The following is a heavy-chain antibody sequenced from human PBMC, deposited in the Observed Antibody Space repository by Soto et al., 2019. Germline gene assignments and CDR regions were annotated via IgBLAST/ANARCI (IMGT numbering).Heavy chain of an antibody. V-gene: IGHV3-30*18. Sequence: GGSLRLSCAASGFTFSSYGMHWVRQAPGKGLEWVAVISYDGSNKYYADSVKGRFTISRDNSKNTLYLQMNSLRAEDTAVYYCAQGDCSSTSCYRAARHPYYYGMDGWGKGTTVPVAS. CDR3: AQGDCSSTSCYRAARHPYYYGMDG. D-gene: IGHD2-2*02. CDR2: ISYDGSNK. CDR1: GFTFSSYG. J-gene: IGHJ6*04.